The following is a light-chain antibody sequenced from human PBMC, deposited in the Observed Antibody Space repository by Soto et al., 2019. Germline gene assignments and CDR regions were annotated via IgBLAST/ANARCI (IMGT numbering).Light chain of an antibody. V-gene: IGLV2-14*01. CDR2: EVS. CDR1: SSDVGNDNF. CDR3: GSITRSSTSV. J-gene: IGLJ1*01. Sequence: QSVLTQPASVSGSPGQSITISCTGTSSDVGNDNFVSWYQHHPGKAPKLIIYEVSYRPSGVSNRFSGSKSGNTASLTISGLQDEDEGDYYCGSITRSSTSVFGTGTKVTVL.